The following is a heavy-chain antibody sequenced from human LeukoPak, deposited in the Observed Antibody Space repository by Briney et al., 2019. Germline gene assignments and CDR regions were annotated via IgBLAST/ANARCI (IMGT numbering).Heavy chain of an antibody. CDR2: ISTSGTAV. CDR3: AKSQVRTGKDAFDI. J-gene: IGHJ3*02. V-gene: IGHV3-11*01. CDR1: GFTFSDYY. Sequence: GGSLRLSCAASGFTFSDYYMSWIRQAPGKGLEWVSYISTSGTAVYYADSVKGRFTISRDNSKNTLYLQMNSLRAEDTAVYYCAKSQVRTGKDAFDIWGQGTMVTVSS. D-gene: IGHD3-10*01.